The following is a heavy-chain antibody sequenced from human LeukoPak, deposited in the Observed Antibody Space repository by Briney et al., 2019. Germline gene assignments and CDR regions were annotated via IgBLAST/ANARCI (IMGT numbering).Heavy chain of an antibody. D-gene: IGHD7-27*01. CDR1: GFTFSSYA. CDR2: ISGSGGST. V-gene: IGHV3-23*01. Sequence: GGSLRLSCAASGFTFSSYAMSWVRQAPGKGLGWVSAISGSGGSTYYADSVKGRFTISRDNSKNTLYLQMNSLRAEDTAVYYCAKDRGLMGIRYFDLWGRGTLVTVSS. J-gene: IGHJ2*01. CDR3: AKDRGLMGIRYFDL.